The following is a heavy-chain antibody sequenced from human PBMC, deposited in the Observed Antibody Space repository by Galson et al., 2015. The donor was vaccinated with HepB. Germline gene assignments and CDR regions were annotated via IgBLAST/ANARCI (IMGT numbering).Heavy chain of an antibody. V-gene: IGHV3-11*06. CDR1: GFTFSDYY. D-gene: IGHD3-22*01. Sequence: SLRLSCAASGFTFSDYYMSWIPQAPGKGLEWVSYISSSSSYTNYADSVKGRFTISRDNAKNSLYLQMNSLRAEDTAVYYCAGTYYYDSSGPFGYWGQGTLVTVSS. CDR2: ISSSSSYT. CDR3: AGTYYYDSSGPFGY. J-gene: IGHJ4*02.